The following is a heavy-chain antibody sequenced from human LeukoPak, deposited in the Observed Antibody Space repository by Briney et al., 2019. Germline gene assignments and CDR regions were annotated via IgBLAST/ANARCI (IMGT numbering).Heavy chain of an antibody. V-gene: IGHV4-59*01. CDR3: ARGYTSSSEPFDY. Sequence: SETLSLTCTVSGGSISSYYWSWLRQPPGKGLEWFGYIYYRGSTNYNPSLKSRVTISVDTSKNQFSLKLASVTAADTAVYYCARGYTSSSEPFDYWGQGTLVTVSS. J-gene: IGHJ4*02. CDR1: GGSISSYY. D-gene: IGHD6-6*01. CDR2: IYYRGST.